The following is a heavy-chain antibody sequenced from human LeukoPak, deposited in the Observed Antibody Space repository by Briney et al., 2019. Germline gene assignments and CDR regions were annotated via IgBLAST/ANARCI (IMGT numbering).Heavy chain of an antibody. CDR1: GGSISSSSYY. J-gene: IGHJ5*02. D-gene: IGHD3-10*01. V-gene: IGHV4-39*01. Sequence: SETLSLTCTVSGGSISSSSYYWGWIRQPPGKGLEWIGSIYYSGSTYYNPSLKSRVTMSVDTSKNQFSLKLSSVTAADTAVYYCARAGPFGNWFDPWGQGTLVTVSS. CDR3: ARAGPFGNWFDP. CDR2: IYYSGST.